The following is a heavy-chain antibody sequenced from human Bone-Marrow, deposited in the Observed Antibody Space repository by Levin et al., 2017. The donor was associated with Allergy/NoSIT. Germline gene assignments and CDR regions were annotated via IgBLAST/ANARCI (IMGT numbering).Heavy chain of an antibody. V-gene: IGHV3-23*01. J-gene: IGHJ3*02. Sequence: PGGSLRLSCAASGFTFSSNAMSWVRQAPGRGLEWVSSIRGSDGSTFYADSVKGRFTISRDNSKNTLYLQMNSLRAEDTAVYYCAKGRVGATLHALDIWGQGTMVTVSS. CDR2: IRGSDGST. CDR3: AKGRVGATLHALDI. CDR1: GFTFSSNA. D-gene: IGHD1-26*01.